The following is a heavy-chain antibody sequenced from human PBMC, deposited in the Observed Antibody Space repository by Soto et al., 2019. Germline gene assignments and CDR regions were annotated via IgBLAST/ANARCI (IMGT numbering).Heavy chain of an antibody. CDR3: ARRRSGPTFFDY. CDR1: GGSISSYY. D-gene: IGHD3-10*01. V-gene: IGHV4-59*08. J-gene: IGHJ4*02. CDR2: IDHSGST. Sequence: QVQLQESGPGLVKPSETLSLTCTVSGGSISSYYWSWIRQPPGKGLEWIGFIDHSGSTNNNPSLKSRVTISVDTSKNQFSLELSSVTAADTAVYYCARRRSGPTFFDYGGQGTLVTVSS.